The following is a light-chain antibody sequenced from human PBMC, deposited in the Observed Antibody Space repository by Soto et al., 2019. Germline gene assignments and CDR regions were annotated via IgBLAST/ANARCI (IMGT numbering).Light chain of an antibody. J-gene: IGKJ4*01. CDR1: QTVRNNY. CDR3: QQFSSYPLT. V-gene: IGKV3-20*01. Sequence: EFVLTQSAGTLSLSPGERATLSCRASQTVRNNYLAWYQQKPGQAPRLLIYDASSRATGIPDRFSGGGSGTDFTLTISRREPADFAVYYCQQFSSYPLTFGGGTKVDIK. CDR2: DAS.